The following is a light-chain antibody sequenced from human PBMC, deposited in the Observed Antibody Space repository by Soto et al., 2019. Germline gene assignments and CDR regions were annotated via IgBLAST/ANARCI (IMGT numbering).Light chain of an antibody. CDR1: QSISTE. Sequence: EIVMTQSPATLSVSPGERATLSCRASQSISTELAWYQQKPGQPPRLLIYSASTRATGVPARFTGSGSDSEFTLTISGLQSKDFAVYYCQQGHNWPLTFGQGTRLEI. V-gene: IGKV3-15*01. J-gene: IGKJ2*01. CDR2: SAS. CDR3: QQGHNWPLT.